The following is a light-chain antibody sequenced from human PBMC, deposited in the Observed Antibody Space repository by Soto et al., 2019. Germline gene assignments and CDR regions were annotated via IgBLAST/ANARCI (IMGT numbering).Light chain of an antibody. J-gene: IGKJ1*01. Sequence: DIVITQFPHSLAVSLGDRATINFKSSHNILYSSDNKNYLSWYQQRPGQPPKLXFYWASTRESGVPDRFSGSGSGTHFNLTITSLQAEDVAVYYCQQYYSSPPTFGQGTKVDIK. CDR2: WAS. CDR1: HNILYSSDNKNY. V-gene: IGKV4-1*01. CDR3: QQYYSSPPT.